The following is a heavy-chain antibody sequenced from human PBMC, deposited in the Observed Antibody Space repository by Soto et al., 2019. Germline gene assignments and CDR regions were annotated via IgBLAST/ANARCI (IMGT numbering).Heavy chain of an antibody. CDR3: AREGFSGYEALDY. J-gene: IGHJ4*02. D-gene: IGHD5-12*01. V-gene: IGHV4-59*01. Sequence: QVQLQESGPRLLKPSETLSLTCSVSGGPIRSYYLSWVRQAPGKGLEWIAYIAYTGITGYNPSLRGRVTISGDTSKNLFSLKMTSVTAADTAVYYCAREGFSGYEALDYWGQGILVTVS. CDR1: GGPIRSYY. CDR2: IAYTGIT.